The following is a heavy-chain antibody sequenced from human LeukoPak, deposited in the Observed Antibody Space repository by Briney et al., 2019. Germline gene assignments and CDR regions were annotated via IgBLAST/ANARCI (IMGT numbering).Heavy chain of an antibody. Sequence: GAPVEVSCKASGYTFTGYYMHWVRQAPGQGLEWMGWINPNSGGTNYAQKFQGRVTMTRDTSISTAYMELSRLRSDDTAVYYCATPRELANYYYYGMDVWGQGTTVTVSS. J-gene: IGHJ6*02. D-gene: IGHD1-26*01. CDR2: INPNSGGT. CDR3: ATPRELANYYYYGMDV. V-gene: IGHV1-2*02. CDR1: GYTFTGYY.